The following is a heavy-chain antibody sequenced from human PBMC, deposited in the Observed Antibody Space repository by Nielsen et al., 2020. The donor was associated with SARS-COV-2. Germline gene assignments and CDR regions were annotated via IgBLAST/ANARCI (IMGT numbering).Heavy chain of an antibody. CDR2: TYYRSKWYN. J-gene: IGHJ6*03. D-gene: IGHD3-3*01. V-gene: IGHV6-1*01. CDR3: ARVYYDFWGLHSYYYYMDV. Sequence: WIRQSPSRGLEWLGRTYYRSKWYNDYAVSVKSRITINPDTSKNQFSLQLNSVTAADTAVYYCARVYYDFWGLHSYYYYMDVWGKGTTVTVSS.